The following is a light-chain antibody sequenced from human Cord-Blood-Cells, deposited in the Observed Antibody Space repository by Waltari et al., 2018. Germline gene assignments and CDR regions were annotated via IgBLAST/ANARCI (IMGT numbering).Light chain of an antibody. CDR3: QQYKSYSYT. J-gene: IGKJ2*01. V-gene: IGKV1-5*01. CDR2: DAS. CDR1: QSISSW. Sequence: DIQMTQSPSTLSASVGDRVTITGRASQSISSWLAWYQRKPGKAPKPLIYDASSLESGVPSRFSGSGSGTEFTLTISSLQPDDFATYYCQQYKSYSYTFGQGTKLEIK.